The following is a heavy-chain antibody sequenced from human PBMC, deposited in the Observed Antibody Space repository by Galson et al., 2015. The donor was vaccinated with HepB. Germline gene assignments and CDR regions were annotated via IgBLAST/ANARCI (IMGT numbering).Heavy chain of an antibody. Sequence: SLRLSCAASGFTFSSYWMSWVRQAPGKGLEWVANIKQDGSEKYYVDSVKGRFTISRDNAKNSLYLQMNSLRAEDTAVYYCARAQLRYFDWLSDDAFDIWGQGTMVTVSS. CDR2: IKQDGSEK. V-gene: IGHV3-7*03. J-gene: IGHJ3*02. D-gene: IGHD3-9*01. CDR3: ARAQLRYFDWLSDDAFDI. CDR1: GFTFSSYW.